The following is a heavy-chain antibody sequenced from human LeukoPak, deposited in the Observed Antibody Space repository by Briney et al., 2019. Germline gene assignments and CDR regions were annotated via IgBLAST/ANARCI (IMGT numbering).Heavy chain of an antibody. J-gene: IGHJ3*02. D-gene: IGHD1-14*01. CDR3: TRTNRNYDAFDI. CDR1: GFTFSSYE. Sequence: GGSLRPSCAASGFTFSSYELSWVRRAPGKGLEWVSYISGSGSTIYYADSVKGRFTISRDNAKNSLYLQMNSLRAEDTAVYYCTRTNRNYDAFDIWGQGTMVTVSS. V-gene: IGHV3-48*03. CDR2: ISGSGSTI.